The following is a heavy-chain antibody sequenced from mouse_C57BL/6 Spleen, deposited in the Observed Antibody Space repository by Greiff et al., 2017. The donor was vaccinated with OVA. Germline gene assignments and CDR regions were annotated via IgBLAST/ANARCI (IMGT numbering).Heavy chain of an antibody. CDR3: ARGFDY. CDR2: IDPSDSYT. J-gene: IGHJ2*01. CDR1: GYTFTSYW. V-gene: IGHV1-50*01. Sequence: QVQLQQPGAELVKPGASVKLSCKASGYTFTSYWMQWVKQRPGQGLEWIGEIDPSDSYTNYNQKFKGMATLTVDTSSSTAYMQLSSLTSEDSAVYYCARGFDYWGQGTTLTVSS.